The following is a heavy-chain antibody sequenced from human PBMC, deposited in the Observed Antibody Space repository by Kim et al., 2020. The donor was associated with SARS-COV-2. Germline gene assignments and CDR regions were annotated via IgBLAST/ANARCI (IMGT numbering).Heavy chain of an antibody. D-gene: IGHD5-12*01. Sequence: GESLKISCKGSGYSFTSYWIGWVRQMPGKGLEWMGIIYPGDSDTRYSPSFQGQVTISADKSISTAYLQWSSLKASDTAMYYCARHAKSGYDFDWFDPWGQGTLVTVSS. CDR2: IYPGDSDT. J-gene: IGHJ5*02. V-gene: IGHV5-51*01. CDR3: ARHAKSGYDFDWFDP. CDR1: GYSFTSYW.